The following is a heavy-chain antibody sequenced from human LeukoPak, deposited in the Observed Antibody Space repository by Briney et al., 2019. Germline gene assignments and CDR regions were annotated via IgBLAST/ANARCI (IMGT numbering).Heavy chain of an antibody. CDR2: ISTGSSYT. V-gene: IGHV3-11*06. CDR3: ARDLSMDV. CDR1: GFSFSDYY. J-gene: IGHJ6*02. Sequence: GGSLGLSCAASGFSFSDYYMSWIRQAPGKGLEWVSSISTGSSYTNYADSVKGRFTISRDNAKNSLYLEMKSLRAEDTAVYYCARDLSMDVWGQGTSVTVSS.